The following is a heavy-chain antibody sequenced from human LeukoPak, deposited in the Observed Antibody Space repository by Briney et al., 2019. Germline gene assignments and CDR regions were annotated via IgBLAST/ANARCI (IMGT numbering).Heavy chain of an antibody. CDR2: IYYSGST. V-gene: IGHV4-39*01. CDR1: GGSISSSSYY. CDR3: ARTGYSSSFPDY. D-gene: IGHD6-6*01. Sequence: SETLSLTCTVSGGSISSSSYYWGWIRQPPGKGLEWTGSIYYSGSTYYNPSLKSRVTISVDTSKNQFSLKLSSVTAADTAVYYCARTGYSSSFPDYWGQGTLVTVSS. J-gene: IGHJ4*02.